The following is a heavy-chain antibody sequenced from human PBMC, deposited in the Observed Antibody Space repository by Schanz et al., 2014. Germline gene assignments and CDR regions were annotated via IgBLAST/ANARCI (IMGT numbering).Heavy chain of an antibody. D-gene: IGHD3-22*01. V-gene: IGHV3-11*06. Sequence: QVQLVESGGGLVKPGGSLRLSCAASGFTFRDYYMSWIRQAPGKGLEWVSDISSGSSYANYADSVKDRFTVSRDNSKNTVYLQMNRLRAEDTAVYYCARVHHYDPSGWGYFDYWGRGALVTVSS. CDR3: ARVHHYDPSGWGYFDY. CDR1: GFTFRDYY. CDR2: ISSGSSYA. J-gene: IGHJ4*02.